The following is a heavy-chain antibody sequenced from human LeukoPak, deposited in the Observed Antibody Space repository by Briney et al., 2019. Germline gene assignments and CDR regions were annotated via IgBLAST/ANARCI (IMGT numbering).Heavy chain of an antibody. Sequence: PSETLSLTCTVSGGSISSGGYYWSWIRQHPGKGLEWIGYIYYSGNTYYNPSLKSRVTISVDTSKNQFSLKLSSVTAADTAVYYCARVAAEIYYYYDSSGFPFDYWGQGTLVTVSS. J-gene: IGHJ4*02. CDR1: GGSISSGGYY. D-gene: IGHD3-22*01. CDR3: ARVAAEIYYYYDSSGFPFDY. V-gene: IGHV4-31*03. CDR2: IYYSGNT.